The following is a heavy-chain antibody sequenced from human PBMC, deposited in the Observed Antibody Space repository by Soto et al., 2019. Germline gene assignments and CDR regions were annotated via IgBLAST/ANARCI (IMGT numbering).Heavy chain of an antibody. CDR3: AKGYSYGVLEPLGY. CDR2: IRWNSGII. Sequence: EVQLVESGGGLVQPGRSLRLSCAASGFTFDDYAMHWVRQAPGKGLEWVSGIRWNSGIIDYADSVKGRFTISRDNAKTSLYLQMNSLRAEDTALYYCAKGYSYGVLEPLGYWGQGTLVTVSS. CDR1: GFTFDDYA. V-gene: IGHV3-9*01. D-gene: IGHD5-18*01. J-gene: IGHJ4*02.